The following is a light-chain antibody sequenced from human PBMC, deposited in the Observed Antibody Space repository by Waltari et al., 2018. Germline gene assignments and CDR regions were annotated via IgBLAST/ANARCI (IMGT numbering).Light chain of an antibody. CDR3: NSYTSSSTRV. CDR1: NSDVGGYDY. J-gene: IGLJ2*01. CDR2: DVS. Sequence: QSALTQPASVSGSPGQSITISCTGTNSDVGGYDYVSWYQQHPGKAPTLIIYDVSNRPTWVSNRVSGSKSGNTASLTISGLQAEDGADYYCNSYTSSSTRVFGGGTRLTVL. V-gene: IGLV2-14*03.